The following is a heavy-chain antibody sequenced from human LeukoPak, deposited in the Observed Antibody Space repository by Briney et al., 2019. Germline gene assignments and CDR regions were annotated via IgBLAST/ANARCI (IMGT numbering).Heavy chain of an antibody. V-gene: IGHV3-23*01. J-gene: IGHJ1*01. D-gene: IGHD3-16*01. CDR2: ISPRGDIT. CDR1: GFSFRSHG. CDR3: AKDDDWGRFNH. Sequence: GGTLRLSCAASGFSFRSHGMNWVRQAPGKGLEWVSGISPRGDITYYKDSVRGRFTISRDNFKNTVPLQLSSLRAEDTAMYYCAKDDDWGRFNHWGQGTLVTVSS.